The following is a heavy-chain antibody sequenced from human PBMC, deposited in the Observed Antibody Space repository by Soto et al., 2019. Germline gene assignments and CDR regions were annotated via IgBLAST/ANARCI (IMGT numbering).Heavy chain of an antibody. CDR3: ATPLLNSSSRHRFDY. J-gene: IGHJ4*02. CDR1: GYTLTELS. CDR2: FDPEDGET. Sequence: QVQLVQSGAEVKKPGASVKVSCKVSGYTLTELSMHWMRQAPGKGLEWMGGFDPEDGETIYAQKFQGRVTMTEDTSSDTAYMELSSLRSEDTAVYYCATPLLNSSSRHRFDYWGQGTLVTVSS. D-gene: IGHD6-13*01. V-gene: IGHV1-24*01.